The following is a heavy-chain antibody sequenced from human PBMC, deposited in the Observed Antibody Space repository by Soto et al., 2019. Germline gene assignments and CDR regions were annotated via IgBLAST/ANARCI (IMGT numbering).Heavy chain of an antibody. J-gene: IGHJ4*02. D-gene: IGHD3-16*01. CDR3: ARVAGAGYYDRTWYFDY. CDR2: IWYDGSNK. Sequence: QVQLVESGGGVVQPGRSLRLSCAASGFSFSSYGMHWVRQAPGKGLEWVAGIWYDGSNKYYGDSAKGRFTISRDNSMNTLYLEMNRLRAEDTAVYYCARVAGAGYYDRTWYFDYWGQGTLVTVSA. CDR1: GFSFSSYG. V-gene: IGHV3-33*01.